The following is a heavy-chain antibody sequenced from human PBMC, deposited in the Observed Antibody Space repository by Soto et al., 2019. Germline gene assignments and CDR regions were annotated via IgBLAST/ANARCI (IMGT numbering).Heavy chain of an antibody. J-gene: IGHJ4*02. CDR3: ARVRFGDVFDY. CDR1: GYRFPSFG. Sequence: QVQLVQSGPEVKKPGASVKVSCEVSGYRFPSFGINWVRQAPGQGLEWVGWVNPDNHNTNYAQNLQHRVSLTTDTSTYTAFLELRDLTSDDTAVYYCARVRFGDVFDYWGQGTLVTVSS. D-gene: IGHD4-17*01. V-gene: IGHV1-18*01. CDR2: VNPDNHNT.